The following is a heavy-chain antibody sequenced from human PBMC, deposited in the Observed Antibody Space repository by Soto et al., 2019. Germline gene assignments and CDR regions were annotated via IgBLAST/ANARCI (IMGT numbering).Heavy chain of an antibody. CDR1: GFSFSTYS. V-gene: IGHV3-48*02. D-gene: IGHD6-6*01. CDR2: ISSRSYTI. CDR3: ARGGSSSDNGMDV. J-gene: IGHJ6*02. Sequence: EVQLVESGGGLVQPGGSLRLSCAASGFSFSTYSMNWVRQAPGKGLEWVSYISSRSYTIYYIDSVKGRSTISRDNAKSSLYLQMNSLRDEDTAVYYCARGGSSSDNGMDVWGQGTTVTVSS.